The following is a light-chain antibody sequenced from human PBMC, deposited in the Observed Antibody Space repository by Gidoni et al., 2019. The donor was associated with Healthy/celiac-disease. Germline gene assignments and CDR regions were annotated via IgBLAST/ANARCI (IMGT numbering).Light chain of an antibody. CDR2: KAS. Sequence: DIQMTQSPSTLSASVGDRVTITCRASQSISSWLAWYQQKPGKAPKLLIYKASSLESGVPSRFSGSGSGTEFTLTISSLQPDDGATYYCQQYNSYSYTCGQGTKLEIK. CDR3: QQYNSYSYT. CDR1: QSISSW. J-gene: IGKJ2*01. V-gene: IGKV1-5*03.